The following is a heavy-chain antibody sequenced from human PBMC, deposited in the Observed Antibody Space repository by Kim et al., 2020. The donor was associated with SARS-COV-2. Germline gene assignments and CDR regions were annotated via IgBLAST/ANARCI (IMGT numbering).Heavy chain of an antibody. J-gene: IGHJ4*01. V-gene: IGHV3-30-3*01. CDR2: ISYDGSKK. Sequence: GGSLRLSCAASGFRFYSYTMHWVRQAPGKGLESVSFISYDGSKKYYADSVQGRFTISRDNSQNTLFLQMDSLKVDDTAVYFCARGPNVVTEAKGSLVDY. D-gene: IGHD2-21*02. CDR3: ARGPNVVTEAKGSLVDY. CDR1: GFRFYSYT.